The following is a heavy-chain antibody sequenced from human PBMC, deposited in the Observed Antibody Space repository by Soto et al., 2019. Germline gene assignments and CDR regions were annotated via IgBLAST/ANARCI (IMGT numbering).Heavy chain of an antibody. CDR2: ISDAGERT. CDR3: AKPRERYCSGGSCYEGNDY. D-gene: IGHD2-15*01. CDR1: GFTFNNYA. J-gene: IGHJ4*02. V-gene: IGHV3-23*01. Sequence: GGSLRLSCSATGFTFNNYAFTWVRRAAGKGLEWVAAISDAGERTNYADSVRGRFTVSRDNSKTTLYLQMNSLRAEDTAVYYCAKPRERYCSGGSCYEGNDYWGQGTLVTVSS.